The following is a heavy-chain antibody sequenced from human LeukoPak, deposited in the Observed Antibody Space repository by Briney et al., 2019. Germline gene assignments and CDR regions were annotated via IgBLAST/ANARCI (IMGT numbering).Heavy chain of an antibody. Sequence: HTGGSLRLSCTASGFSFSGHWMHWARQLPGKGLVWVSGISPTGSTTSYADSVKGRFTVSRDNAKNTLYLQVNNLRAEDTAVYYCARGPNSNWSGLDFWGQGTLLTVSS. J-gene: IGHJ4*02. CDR1: GFSFSGHW. D-gene: IGHD6-6*01. V-gene: IGHV3-74*01. CDR2: ISPTGSTT. CDR3: ARGPNSNWSGLDF.